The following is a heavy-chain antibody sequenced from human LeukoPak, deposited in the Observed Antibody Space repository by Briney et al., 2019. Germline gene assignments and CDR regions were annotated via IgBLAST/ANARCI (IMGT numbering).Heavy chain of an antibody. CDR2: ISSSSSYI. Sequence: GGSLRLSCAASGFTFSSYSMNWVRQAPGKGLEWVSSISSSSSYIYYADSVKGRFTISRDNAKNSLYLQMNSLRAEDTAVYYCARDPTIFGVVIVENWFGPWGQGTLVTVSS. CDR3: ARDPTIFGVVIVENWFGP. D-gene: IGHD3-3*01. CDR1: GFTFSSYS. J-gene: IGHJ5*02. V-gene: IGHV3-21*01.